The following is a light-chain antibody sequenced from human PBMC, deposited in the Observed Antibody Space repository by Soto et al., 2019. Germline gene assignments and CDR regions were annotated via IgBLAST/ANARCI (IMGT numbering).Light chain of an antibody. Sequence: EIVLTQSPGTLSLSPGERATLACRASQSISSSYLAWYQQKPGQAPRLLIYGASSRATGIPDRFSVSGSGTDFTLTISRLEPEDFAVYYCQFFGSSRYTFGQGTKLEIK. V-gene: IGKV3-20*01. CDR3: QFFGSSRYT. J-gene: IGKJ2*01. CDR2: GAS. CDR1: QSISSSY.